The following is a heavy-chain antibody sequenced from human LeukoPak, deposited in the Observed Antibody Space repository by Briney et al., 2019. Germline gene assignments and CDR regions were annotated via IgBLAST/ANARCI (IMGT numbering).Heavy chain of an antibody. CDR2: IIPFLDTS. CDR1: GGTFSKYA. CDR3: ARAQAGNYDWPLDL. V-gene: IGHV1-69*05. D-gene: IGHD5-12*01. Sequence: ASVKVPCKASGGTFSKYALSWVRQAPGQGLEWMGAIIPFLDTSNYPPKFQDRVTITTDESTSTAYMDLSSLRSDDTAVYYCARAQAGNYDWPLDLWGQGTLVTVSS. J-gene: IGHJ5*02.